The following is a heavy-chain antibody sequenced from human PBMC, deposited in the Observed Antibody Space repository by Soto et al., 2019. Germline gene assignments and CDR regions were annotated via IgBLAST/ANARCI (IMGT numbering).Heavy chain of an antibody. V-gene: IGHV4-39*01. D-gene: IGHD2-15*01. CDR3: ARLVGANDAFDI. CDR1: GDSISSSSYY. J-gene: IGHJ3*02. Sequence: QLQLQESGPGLVKPSETLSLTCTVSGDSISSSSYYWGWIRQPPGKGLEWIGIIYYGGSTYYNPSLKSRVTLSADTSQDQFSLRLTSATAADTAVYYCARLVGANDAFDIWGQGTMVTVSS. CDR2: IYYGGST.